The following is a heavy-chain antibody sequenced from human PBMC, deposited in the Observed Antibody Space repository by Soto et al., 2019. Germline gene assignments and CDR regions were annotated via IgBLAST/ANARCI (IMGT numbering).Heavy chain of an antibody. CDR2: INSGNGNT. D-gene: IGHD1-26*01. CDR1: GYTFTSYA. J-gene: IGHJ2*01. Sequence: ASVKVSCKASGYTFTSYAMHWVRQAPGQRLEWMGWINSGNGNTKYSQKFQGRVTITRDTSASTAYMELSSLRSEDTAVYYCARGGSLYWYFDLWGRGTLVTVSS. V-gene: IGHV1-3*01. CDR3: ARGGSLYWYFDL.